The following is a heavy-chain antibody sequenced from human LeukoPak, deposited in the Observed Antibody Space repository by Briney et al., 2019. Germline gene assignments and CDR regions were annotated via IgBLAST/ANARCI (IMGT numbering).Heavy chain of an antibody. CDR1: GFTFRSHA. D-gene: IGHD2-21*01. J-gene: IGHJ4*02. Sequence: GGSLRLSCVGSGFTFRSHAMSWVRQAPEKGLEFVSGIYENGGTTYYADSVKGRFPTSRDNSKNTLYLQMDSLRGEDTAVYYCAKDFRIGYSAHFDYWGQGALVTVSS. CDR2: IYENGGTT. V-gene: IGHV3-23*01. CDR3: AKDFRIGYSAHFDY.